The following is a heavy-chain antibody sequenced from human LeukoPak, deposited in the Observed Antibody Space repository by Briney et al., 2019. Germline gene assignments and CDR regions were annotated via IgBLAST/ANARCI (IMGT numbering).Heavy chain of an antibody. CDR3: ARGIAARPWFDY. Sequence: ASVKVSCKASGYTFTSYAMNWVRQAPGQGLEWMGWISAYNGNTNYAQKPQGRVTMTTDTSTSTAYMELRSLRSDDTAVYYCARGIAARPWFDYWGQGTLVTVSS. V-gene: IGHV1-18*01. CDR1: GYTFTSYA. D-gene: IGHD6-6*01. CDR2: ISAYNGNT. J-gene: IGHJ4*02.